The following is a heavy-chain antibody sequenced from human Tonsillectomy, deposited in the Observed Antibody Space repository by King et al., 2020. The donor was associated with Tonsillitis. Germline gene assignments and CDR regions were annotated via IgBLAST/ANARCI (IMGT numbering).Heavy chain of an antibody. CDR1: GYNCISYG. J-gene: IGHJ3*02. CDR2: ISGYNGNT. V-gene: IGHV1-18*01. CDR3: ARGRSGTRAAFDI. Sequence: QLVQSGAEVEKPGASVKVSCKASGYNCISYGITWVRQAPGQGLEWMGWISGYNGNTNYAQKFQGRVTMTRDTSTSTVYMELRSLRSDDTAVYYCARGRSGTRAAFDIWGQGTMVTVSS. D-gene: IGHD1-1*01.